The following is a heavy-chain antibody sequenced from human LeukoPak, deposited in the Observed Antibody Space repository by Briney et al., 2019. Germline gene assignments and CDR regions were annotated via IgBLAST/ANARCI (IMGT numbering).Heavy chain of an antibody. V-gene: IGHV4-39*07. D-gene: IGHD3-10*01. Sequence: PSETLSLTCTVSGGSISSSSYYWGWIRQPPGKGLEWIGSIYYSGSTYYNPSLKSRVTISVDTSKNQFSLKLSSVTAADTAVYYCARGVTMVRFDPWGQGTLVTVSS. J-gene: IGHJ5*02. CDR1: GGSISSSSYY. CDR2: IYYSGST. CDR3: ARGVTMVRFDP.